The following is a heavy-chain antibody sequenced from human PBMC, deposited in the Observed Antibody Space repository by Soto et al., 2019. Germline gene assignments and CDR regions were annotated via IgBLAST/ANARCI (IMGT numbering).Heavy chain of an antibody. CDR3: AKGLLGVWFGESHPKFFDY. Sequence: GGSLRLPCVVSGFTFSSYAMGWVRQAPGQGLEWVSSISGSGDITHYADSVKGRFTISRDNSKNTLYLQMNSLRADDTAVYYCAKGLLGVWFGESHPKFFDYWGQGTLLTVSS. V-gene: IGHV3-23*01. CDR1: GFTFSSYA. CDR2: ISGSGDIT. D-gene: IGHD3-10*01. J-gene: IGHJ4*02.